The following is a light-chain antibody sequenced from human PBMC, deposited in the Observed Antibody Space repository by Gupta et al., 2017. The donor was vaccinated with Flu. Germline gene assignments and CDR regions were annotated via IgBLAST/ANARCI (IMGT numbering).Light chain of an antibody. J-gene: IGKJ2*01. Sequence: EIVLTQSPGTLSLSPGERATLSCRASQSVSSSYLAWYQQKPGQAPRLLIYGASSRATGIPDRFSGSGSGTDFTLTISRLEPEDFAVYYCQQYGSAPPYGIFGQGTKLEIK. CDR2: GAS. CDR3: QQYGSAPPYGI. CDR1: QSVSSSY. V-gene: IGKV3-20*01.